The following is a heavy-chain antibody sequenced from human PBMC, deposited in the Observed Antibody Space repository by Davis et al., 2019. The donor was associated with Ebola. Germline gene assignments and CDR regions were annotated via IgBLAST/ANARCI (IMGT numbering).Heavy chain of an antibody. CDR3: AKDLLYYFDSSGGWYFDL. D-gene: IGHD3-22*01. Sequence: GGSLRLSCAASGFTFSSYAMSWVRQAPGRGLEWVSTISGSGGSTYYADSVKGRFTISRDNSKNTLYLQMNSLRAEDTALYYCAKDLLYYFDSSGGWYFDLWGRGTLVTVSS. J-gene: IGHJ2*01. CDR2: ISGSGGST. V-gene: IGHV3-23*01. CDR1: GFTFSSYA.